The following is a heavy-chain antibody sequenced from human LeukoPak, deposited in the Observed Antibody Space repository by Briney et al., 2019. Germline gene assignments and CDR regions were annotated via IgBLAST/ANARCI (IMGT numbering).Heavy chain of an antibody. CDR2: IYFSEST. CDR3: ARHAAGTEDWWDFQH. Sequence: SETLSLTCTVSGGSISSYYWSWIRQPPGEGLEWVWDIYFSESTNYNPSPKSRVTISVDTSKNQFSLKPSSVTAADTAVYYCARHAAGTEDWWDFQHWDQGTLVTVSS. J-gene: IGHJ1*01. V-gene: IGHV4-59*08. D-gene: IGHD6-13*01. CDR1: GGSISSYY.